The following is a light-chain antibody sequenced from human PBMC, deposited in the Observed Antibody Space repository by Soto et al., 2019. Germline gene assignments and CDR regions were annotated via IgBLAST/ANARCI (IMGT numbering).Light chain of an antibody. Sequence: QPVLTQPASVSGSPGQSITISCTGTSGDIGGYTYVSWYQQHPGKAPKLMIYEVSNRPSGVSYRFSGSKSGNTASLTISGLQADDEADYYCTSFTSTNAWVFGGGTKLTVL. CDR2: EVS. CDR3: TSFTSTNAWV. V-gene: IGLV2-14*01. J-gene: IGLJ3*02. CDR1: SGDIGGYTY.